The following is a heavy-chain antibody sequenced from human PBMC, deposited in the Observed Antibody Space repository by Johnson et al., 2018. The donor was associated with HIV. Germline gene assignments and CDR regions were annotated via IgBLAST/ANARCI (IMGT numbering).Heavy chain of an antibody. J-gene: IGHJ3*01. CDR2: ISGSGGST. V-gene: IGHV3-23*04. CDR1: GFTFSSFA. CDR3: AIPYLYDSNIYH. D-gene: IGHD3-22*01. Sequence: VQLVESGGGLVQPGGSLRLSCAASGFTFSSFAMSWVRQAPGKGLEWVSAISGSGGSTHYADSVKGRFTISRDNFKNALYLQMDSLRAEDTAVYYCAIPYLYDSNIYHWGQGTMVTVSS.